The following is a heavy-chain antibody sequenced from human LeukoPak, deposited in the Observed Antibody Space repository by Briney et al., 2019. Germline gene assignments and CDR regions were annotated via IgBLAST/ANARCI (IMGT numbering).Heavy chain of an antibody. CDR3: ARAGDGYNLRY. Sequence: GASVKVSCKASGYTFTSYYMHWMRQAPGQGPEWMGIINPSGGSTSYAQKFQGRVTMTRDTSTSTVYMELSSLRSEDTAVYYCARAGDGYNLRYWGQGTLVTVSS. CDR1: GYTFTSYY. D-gene: IGHD5-24*01. V-gene: IGHV1-46*01. CDR2: INPSGGST. J-gene: IGHJ4*02.